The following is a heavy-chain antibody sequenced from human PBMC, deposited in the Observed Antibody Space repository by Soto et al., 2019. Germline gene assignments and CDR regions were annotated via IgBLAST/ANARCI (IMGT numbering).Heavy chain of an antibody. J-gene: IGHJ4*02. CDR2: IWYDGSNK. CDR1: GFTFSSYG. V-gene: IGHV3-33*01. D-gene: IGHD3-10*01. CDR3: ARDKVPMVRGFLTNFDY. Sequence: PGGSLRLSCAASGFTFSSYGMHWVRQAPGKGLEWVAVIWYDGSNKYYADSVKGRFTISRDNSKNTLYLQMNSLRAEDTAVYYCARDKVPMVRGFLTNFDYWGQGTLVTVSS.